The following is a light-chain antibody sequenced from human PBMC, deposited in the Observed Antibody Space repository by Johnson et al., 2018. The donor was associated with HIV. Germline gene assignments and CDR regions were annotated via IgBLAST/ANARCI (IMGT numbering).Light chain of an antibody. Sequence: QSVLTQPPSVSAAPGQKVTISCSVSSSNIGNNYVSWYQQLPGTAPKLLIYDNNRRPSGIPDRFSGSKSDTSATLGITGLQTGDEADYYCGAWDSSLSTAFFGTGTKVTVL. CDR1: SSNIGNNY. J-gene: IGLJ1*01. CDR2: DNN. V-gene: IGLV1-51*01. CDR3: GAWDSSLSTAF.